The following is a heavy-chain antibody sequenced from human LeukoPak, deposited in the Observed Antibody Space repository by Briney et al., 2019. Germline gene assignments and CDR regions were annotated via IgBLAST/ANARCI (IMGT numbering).Heavy chain of an antibody. V-gene: IGHV4-4*09. Sequence: SETLSLTCAVSGVSISPYYWAWLRQPPGKGLEWLGYIHTSGSNNQYPSLKSRVTISVDKSKNHFSLRLTSVTAADTAVYYRARLSAAVHLGAFDLWGQGTMVTVSS. CDR1: GVSISPYY. J-gene: IGHJ3*01. D-gene: IGHD3-3*01. CDR2: IHTSGSN. CDR3: ARLSAAVHLGAFDL.